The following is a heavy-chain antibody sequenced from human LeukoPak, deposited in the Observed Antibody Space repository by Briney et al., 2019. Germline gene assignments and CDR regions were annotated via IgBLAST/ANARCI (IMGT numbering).Heavy chain of an antibody. CDR3: ARMEFDTAMAIGD. Sequence: PSETLSLTCTVSGGSISSYYWSWIRQPPGKGLEWIGYIYYSGSTNYNPSLKSRVTISVDTSKNQFSLKLSSVTAADTAVYHCARMEFDTAMAIGDWGQGTLVTVSS. CDR2: IYYSGST. CDR1: GGSISSYY. D-gene: IGHD5-18*01. V-gene: IGHV4-59*01. J-gene: IGHJ4*02.